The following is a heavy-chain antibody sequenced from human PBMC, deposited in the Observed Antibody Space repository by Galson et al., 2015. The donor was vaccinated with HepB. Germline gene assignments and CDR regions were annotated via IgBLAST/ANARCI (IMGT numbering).Heavy chain of an antibody. CDR2: INPDSGGT. Sequence: SVKVSCKASGYTFIGYYIHWVRLAPGQGLEWMGCINPDSGGTDYAQKFQGRVTMTRDTSTSTAYMELSSLRSDDTVVYYCARAYSSGYYYGAFDVWGQGTMVTVS. J-gene: IGHJ3*01. CDR3: ARAYSSGYYYGAFDV. V-gene: IGHV1-2*02. CDR1: GYTFIGYY. D-gene: IGHD3-22*01.